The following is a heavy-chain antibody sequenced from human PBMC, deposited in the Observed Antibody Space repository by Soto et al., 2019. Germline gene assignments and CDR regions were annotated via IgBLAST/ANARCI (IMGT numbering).Heavy chain of an antibody. D-gene: IGHD3-22*01. J-gene: IGHJ4*02. CDR2: IHYSGTT. CDR1: GVSIDSSRYY. CDR3: ARPYESGGFYYGFDY. Sequence: QLQVQESGPGLVKPSETLSLTCTVSGVSIDSSRYYWGWIRQPPGKGLDWIGNIHYSGTTYYNPSLKSRVIISVNTSKNQFSLRLNSVTAADTAVYYCARPYESGGFYYGFDYWGQGTPVTVSS. V-gene: IGHV4-39*01.